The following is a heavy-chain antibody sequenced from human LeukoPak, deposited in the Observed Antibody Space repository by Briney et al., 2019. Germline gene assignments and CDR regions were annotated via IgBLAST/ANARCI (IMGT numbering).Heavy chain of an antibody. Sequence: GGSLRLSCAASGFXFSNAWISWARQAPGKGLEWVGRIKSKTDGGTTDYAAPVKGRFTISRDDSKNTLYLQMNSLKTEDTAVYYCTTAAYQPLLYPMLYWGQGTLVTVSS. CDR2: IKSKTDGGTT. CDR1: GFXFSNAW. V-gene: IGHV3-15*01. D-gene: IGHD2-2*02. J-gene: IGHJ4*02. CDR3: TTAAYQPLLYPMLY.